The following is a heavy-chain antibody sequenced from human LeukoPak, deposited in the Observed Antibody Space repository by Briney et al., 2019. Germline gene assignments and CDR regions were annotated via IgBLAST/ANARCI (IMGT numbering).Heavy chain of an antibody. CDR1: GFTFSSYA. V-gene: IGHV3-23*01. D-gene: IGHD3-16*01. CDR3: AKDPYYDYVWGSCGGDY. Sequence: QAGGSLRLSCAASGFTFSSYAMSWVRQAPGKGLEWVSAISGSGGSTYYADSVKGRFTISRDNSKNTLYLQMNSLRAEDTAVYYCAKDPYYDYVWGSCGGDYWGQGTLVTVSS. J-gene: IGHJ4*02. CDR2: ISGSGGST.